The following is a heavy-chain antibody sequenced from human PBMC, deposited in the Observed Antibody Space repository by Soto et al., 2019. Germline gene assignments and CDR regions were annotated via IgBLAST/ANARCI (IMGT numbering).Heavy chain of an antibody. J-gene: IGHJ5*02. CDR2: ISHSGST. CDR1: GYSINSGYW. V-gene: IGHV4-38-2*01. Sequence: SETLSLTCPVSGYSINSGYWWGWIRQPPGKGLEWIGSISHSGSTNYNPSLKSRVFISADTSKNQFYLKLNSVTAADTSVYYCVRGVGGTSWFDHWGQGTLVTVSS. CDR3: VRGVGGTSWFDH. D-gene: IGHD1-26*01.